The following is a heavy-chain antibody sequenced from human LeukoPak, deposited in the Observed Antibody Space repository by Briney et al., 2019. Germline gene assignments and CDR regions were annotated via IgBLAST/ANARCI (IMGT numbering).Heavy chain of an antibody. Sequence: ASVKVSCKASGGTFSSYAISWVRQAPGQGLEWMGGIIPIFGTANYAQKFQGRVTITADKSTSTAYMELSSLRSEDTAVYYCARNPYDNSAYYVYWGQGTLVTVSS. J-gene: IGHJ4*02. CDR3: ARNPYDNSAYYVY. CDR2: IIPIFGTA. CDR1: GGTFSSYA. V-gene: IGHV1-69*06. D-gene: IGHD3-22*01.